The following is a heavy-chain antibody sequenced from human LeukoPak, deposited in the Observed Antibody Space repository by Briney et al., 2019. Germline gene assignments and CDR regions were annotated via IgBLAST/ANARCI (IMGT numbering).Heavy chain of an antibody. CDR3: ALKVRGRYYFDY. J-gene: IGHJ4*02. Sequence: PSETLSLTCTVSAGSINNYYWNWIRQPPGKGLEWIGYISYSESTNYSPSLKSRVTISVDTSKNQFSLKLSSVTAADTAVYYCALKVRGRYYFDYWGQGTLVTVSS. V-gene: IGHV4-59*12. CDR2: ISYSEST. D-gene: IGHD3-10*01. CDR1: AGSINNYY.